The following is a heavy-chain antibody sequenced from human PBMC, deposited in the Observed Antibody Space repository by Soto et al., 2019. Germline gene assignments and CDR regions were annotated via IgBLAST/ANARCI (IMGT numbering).Heavy chain of an antibody. CDR1: GGSISSSSYY. CDR3: ARSFTAQGRGSDWFDP. CDR2: IYYSGST. D-gene: IGHD1-26*01. J-gene: IGHJ5*02. V-gene: IGHV4-39*01. Sequence: SATLSLTCTVSGGSISSSSYYWGWIRQPPGKGLEWIGSIYYSGSTYYNPSLKSRVTISVDTSKNQFSLKLSSVTAADTAVYYCARSFTAQGRGSDWFDPWGQGTLVTVSS.